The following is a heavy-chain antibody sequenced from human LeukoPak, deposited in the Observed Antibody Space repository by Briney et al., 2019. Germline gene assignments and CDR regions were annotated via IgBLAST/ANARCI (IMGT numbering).Heavy chain of an antibody. V-gene: IGHV4-34*01. Sequence: PSETLSLTCAVYGGSFSGYYWSWIRQPPGKGLEWIGEINHSGSTNYNPSLKSRVTISVDTSKNQFSLKLSSVTAADTAVYYCARKDYYYYGMDVWGQGTTLTVS. CDR2: INHSGST. CDR3: ARKDYYYYGMDV. CDR1: GGSFSGYY. J-gene: IGHJ6*02.